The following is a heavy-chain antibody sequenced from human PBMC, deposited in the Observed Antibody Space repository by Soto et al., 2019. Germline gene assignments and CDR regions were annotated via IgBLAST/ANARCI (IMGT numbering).Heavy chain of an antibody. CDR2: IYYSGST. CDR1: GGFISSYY. J-gene: IGHJ6*03. V-gene: IGHV4-59*08. CDR3: ARHGGYSYGYYYYYYMDV. Sequence: SETLSLTCTVSGGFISSYYWSWIRQPPGKGLEWIGYIYYSGSTNYNPSLKSRVTISVDTSKNQFSLKLSSVTAADTAVYYCARHGGYSYGYYYYYYMDVWGKGTTVTVSS. D-gene: IGHD5-18*01.